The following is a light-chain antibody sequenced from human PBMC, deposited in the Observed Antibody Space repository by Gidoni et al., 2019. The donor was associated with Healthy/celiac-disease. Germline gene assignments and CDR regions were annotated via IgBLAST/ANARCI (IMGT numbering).Light chain of an antibody. V-gene: IGLV2-14*01. Sequence: QSALTHPASVSGSPGQSIPLSCTGTSSDVGGYNYVSWYQQHPGKAPKLMIYDVSNRPSGVSNRFSGSKSGNTASLTISGLQAEDEADYYCSSYTSSSTLDVVFGGGTKLTVL. CDR2: DVS. CDR3: SSYTSSSTLDVV. J-gene: IGLJ2*01. CDR1: SSDVGGYNY.